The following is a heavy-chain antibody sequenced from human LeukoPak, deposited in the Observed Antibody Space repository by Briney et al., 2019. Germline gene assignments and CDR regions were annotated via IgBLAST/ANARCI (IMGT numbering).Heavy chain of an antibody. CDR1: GFTFSNAW. D-gene: IGHD3-10*01. CDR2: IKSKTDGGTT. J-gene: IGHJ4*02. Sequence: PGGSLRLSCAVSGFTFSNAWMTWVRQVPGKGLEWVGRIKSKTDGGTTEYAAPVKGRFTISRDDSKNTLYLQMNSLKSEDTAVYYCTTDYGSGSYRYFNYWGQGTLVTVSS. V-gene: IGHV3-15*01. CDR3: TTDYGSGSYRYFNY.